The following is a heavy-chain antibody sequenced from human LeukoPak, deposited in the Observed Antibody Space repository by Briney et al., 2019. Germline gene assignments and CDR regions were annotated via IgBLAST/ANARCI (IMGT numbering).Heavy chain of an antibody. J-gene: IGHJ3*02. D-gene: IGHD3-10*01. CDR3: ASLSSGDDAFDI. V-gene: IGHV3-13*01. Sequence: GGSLRLSCAASGFTFSSYDMHWVRQATGKGLEWVSAIGTAGDTYYPGSVKGRFTISRENAKSSLYLQMNSLRAEDTAVYYCASLSSGDDAFDIWGQGTMVTVSS. CDR2: IGTAGDT. CDR1: GFTFSSYD.